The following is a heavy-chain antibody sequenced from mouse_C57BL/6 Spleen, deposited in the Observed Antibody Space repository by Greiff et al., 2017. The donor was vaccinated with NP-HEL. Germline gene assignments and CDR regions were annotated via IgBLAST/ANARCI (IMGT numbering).Heavy chain of an antibody. Sequence: QVQLKESGPELVKPGASVKLSCKASGYTFTSYDINWVKQRPGQGLEWIGWIYPRDGSTKYNEKFKGKATLTVDTSSSTAYMELHSLTSEDSAVYFCARSRYGNFYAMDYWGQGTSVTVSS. D-gene: IGHD2-10*02. V-gene: IGHV1-85*01. J-gene: IGHJ4*01. CDR1: GYTFTSYD. CDR3: ARSRYGNFYAMDY. CDR2: IYPRDGST.